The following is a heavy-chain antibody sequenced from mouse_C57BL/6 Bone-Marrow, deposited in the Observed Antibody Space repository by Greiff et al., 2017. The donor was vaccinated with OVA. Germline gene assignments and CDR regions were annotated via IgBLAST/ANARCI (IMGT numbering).Heavy chain of an antibody. CDR2: IHPNSGST. V-gene: IGHV1-64*01. CDR3: ARPPSVVATYYYAMDY. Sequence: QVQLQQPGAELVKPGASVKLSCKASGYTFTSYWMHWVKQRPGQGLEWIGMIHPNSGSTNYNEKFKSKATLTVDKSSSTAYMQLSSPTSEDSAVYYCARPPSVVATYYYAMDYWGQGTSVTVSS. CDR1: GYTFTSYW. J-gene: IGHJ4*01. D-gene: IGHD1-1*01.